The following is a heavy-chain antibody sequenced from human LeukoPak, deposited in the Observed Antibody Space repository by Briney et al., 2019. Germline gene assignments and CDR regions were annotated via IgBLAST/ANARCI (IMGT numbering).Heavy chain of an antibody. CDR2: ISAYNGNT. V-gene: IGHV1-18*01. Sequence: ASVKVSCKASGYTFTSYGISWVLQAPGQGLEWMGWISAYNGNTNYAQKLQGRVTMTTDTSTSTAYMELRSLRSDDTAVYYCARDTLLVLENYYDSSGYPDYWGQGTLVTVSS. CDR3: ARDTLLVLENYYDSSGYPDY. D-gene: IGHD3-22*01. J-gene: IGHJ4*02. CDR1: GYTFTSYG.